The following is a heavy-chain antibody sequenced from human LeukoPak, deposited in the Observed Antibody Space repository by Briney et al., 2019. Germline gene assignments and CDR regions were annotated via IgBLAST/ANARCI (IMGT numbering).Heavy chain of an antibody. CDR3: ASAGTSYGDQFFDY. V-gene: IGHV3-7*01. CDR1: GFTMSTYW. J-gene: IGHJ4*02. D-gene: IGHD4-17*01. CDR2: IKQGGSEQ. Sequence: GGSLGLSCAASGFTMSTYWMSWVRQAPGKGLEWVASIKQGGSEQHYVESVKGRFTISRDNVKNSLYLQMNSLRAEDTAVYYCASAGTSYGDQFFDYWGQGTLVTVSS.